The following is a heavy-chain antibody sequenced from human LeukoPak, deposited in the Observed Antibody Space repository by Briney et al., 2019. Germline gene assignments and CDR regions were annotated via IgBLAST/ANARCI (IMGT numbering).Heavy chain of an antibody. CDR1: GFTFSSYE. J-gene: IGHJ4*02. Sequence: PPGGSLRLSCAASGFTFSSYEMNWVRQAPGKGLEWVSYISSSSSTIYYADSVKGRFTISRDNAKNSLYLQMNSLRAEDTAVYYCARGYCSGGSCYSIDYWGQGTLVTVSS. V-gene: IGHV3-48*03. CDR3: ARGYCSGGSCYSIDY. D-gene: IGHD2-15*01. CDR2: ISSSSSTI.